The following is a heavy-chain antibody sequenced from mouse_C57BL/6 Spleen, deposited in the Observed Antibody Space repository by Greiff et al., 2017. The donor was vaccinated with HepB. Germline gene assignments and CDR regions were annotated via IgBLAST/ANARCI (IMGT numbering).Heavy chain of an antibody. CDR2: IRNKANGYTT. Sequence: EVKLVESGGGLVQPGGSLSLSCAASGFTFTDYYMSWVRQPPGKALEWLGFIRNKANGYTTEYSASVKGRFTISRDKSQSILYLQMNALRAEDSATYYCARYMVRGAMDYWGQGTSVTVSS. V-gene: IGHV7-3*01. CDR1: GFTFTDYY. J-gene: IGHJ4*01. D-gene: IGHD2-14*01. CDR3: ARYMVRGAMDY.